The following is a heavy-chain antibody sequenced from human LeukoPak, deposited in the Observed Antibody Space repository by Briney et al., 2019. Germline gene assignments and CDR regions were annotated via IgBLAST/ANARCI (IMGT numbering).Heavy chain of an antibody. CDR1: GFSFSSLP. CDR3: ASRSVHSGSWFTAFDM. V-gene: IGHV3-30*04. Sequence: PGRSLRLSCAASGFSFSSLPMHWVRQAPGKGPEWVAVISSDGTNKYYGDSVKGGFFTSRDNSKNTLYLQMNSLRDEDTALYYCASRSVHSGSWFTAFDMWGQGTMVTVSS. CDR2: ISSDGTNK. J-gene: IGHJ3*02. D-gene: IGHD1-26*01.